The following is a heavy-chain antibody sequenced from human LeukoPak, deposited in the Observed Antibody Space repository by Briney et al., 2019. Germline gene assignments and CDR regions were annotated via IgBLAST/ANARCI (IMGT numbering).Heavy chain of an antibody. CDR2: ISKTSTYI. D-gene: IGHD3-10*01. V-gene: IGHV3-21*01. CDR3: ARGSGVHF. CDR1: GFNLRTYS. Sequence: GGSLRLSCKVSGFNLRTYSMNWVRQAPGKGLEWVSSISKTSTYIYYADSVKGRFTISRDNANNTLYLQMDSLGAEDTAVYYCARGSGVHFLGQGTLVIVSS. J-gene: IGHJ4*02.